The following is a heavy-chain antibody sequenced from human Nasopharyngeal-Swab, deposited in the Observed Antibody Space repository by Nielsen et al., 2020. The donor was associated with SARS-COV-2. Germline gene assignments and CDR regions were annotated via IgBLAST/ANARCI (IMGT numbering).Heavy chain of an antibody. CDR2: IYYSGST. CDR3: AREERPLGNWFDP. J-gene: IGHJ5*02. D-gene: IGHD7-27*01. V-gene: IGHV4-31*02. Sequence: WIRQPPGKGLEWIGYIYYSGSTYYNPSLKSRVTISVDTSKNQFSLKLSSVTAADTAVYHCAREERPLGNWFDPWGQGTLVTVSS.